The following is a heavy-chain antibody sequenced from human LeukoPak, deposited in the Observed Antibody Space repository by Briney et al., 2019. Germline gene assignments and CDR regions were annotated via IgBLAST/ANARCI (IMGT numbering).Heavy chain of an antibody. CDR3: ARDRRSMVRGVNTLFDY. J-gene: IGHJ4*02. Sequence: GASVKASCKASGYTFTTYGFSWVRQAPGQGLEWMGWISGYNGNTNYAQKLQGRVTMTTDTSTNTAYMELRSLRSDDTAVYYCARDRRSMVRGVNTLFDYWGQGTLVTVSS. CDR1: GYTFTTYG. CDR2: ISGYNGNT. V-gene: IGHV1-18*01. D-gene: IGHD3-10*01.